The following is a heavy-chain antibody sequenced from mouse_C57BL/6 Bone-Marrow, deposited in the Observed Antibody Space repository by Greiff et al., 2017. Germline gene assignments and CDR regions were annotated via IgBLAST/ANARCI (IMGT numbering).Heavy chain of an antibody. CDR3: ARGTYYEAMDY. CDR1: GYTFTSYW. D-gene: IGHD2-10*01. V-gene: IGHV1-52*01. CDR2: IDPSDSET. Sequence: VQLKQPGAELVRPGSSVKLSCKASGYTFTSYWMHWVKPRPIQGLEWIGNIDPSDSETHYNQKFKDKATLTVDNSSSTAYMQLSSLTSEDSAVYYCARGTYYEAMDYWGQGTSVTVSS. J-gene: IGHJ4*01.